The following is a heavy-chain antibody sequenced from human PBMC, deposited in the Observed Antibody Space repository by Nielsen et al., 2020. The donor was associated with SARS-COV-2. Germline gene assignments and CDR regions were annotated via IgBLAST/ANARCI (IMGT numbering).Heavy chain of an antibody. V-gene: IGHV3-21*04. CDR2: ISSSSSYI. CDR1: GFTFSSYS. J-gene: IGHJ4*02. Sequence: GESLKISCAASGFTFSSYSMNWVRQAPGKGLEWVSSISSSSSYIYYADSVKGRFTISRDNAKNSLYLQMNSLRAEDTAVYYCARGFKAAAPLGYWGQGTLVTVSS. D-gene: IGHD6-13*01. CDR3: ARGFKAAAPLGY.